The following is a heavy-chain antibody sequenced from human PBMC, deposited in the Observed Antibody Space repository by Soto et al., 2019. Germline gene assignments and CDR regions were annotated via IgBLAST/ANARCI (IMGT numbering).Heavy chain of an antibody. V-gene: IGHV3-20*04. J-gene: IGHJ4*02. Sequence: PGGSLRLSCAASGFTFDDYGMSWVRQAPGKGLEWVSGINWNGGSTGYVDSVKGRFTISRDNAKNSLYLQMNSLRAEGTAVYYCARGSGYSYGTQFKPYYFDYWGQGTLVTVSS. CDR2: INWNGGST. D-gene: IGHD5-18*01. CDR1: GFTFDDYG. CDR3: ARGSGYSYGTQFKPYYFDY.